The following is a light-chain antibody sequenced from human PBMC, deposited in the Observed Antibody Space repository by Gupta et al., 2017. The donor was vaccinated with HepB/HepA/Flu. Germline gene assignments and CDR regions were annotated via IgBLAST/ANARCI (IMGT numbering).Light chain of an antibody. CDR2: DVS. V-gene: IGLV2-14*03. Sequence: QPASVSGSPGKSITIYCTGTSSDVGGYNYVYWYQQHPGKAPKLMICDVSKRPAGVANRFSGSKSGNTASLTIAGHQADDAADYYCYSDTSISSFVFGTGTKVTVL. CDR1: SSDVGGYNY. CDR3: YSDTSISSFV. J-gene: IGLJ1*01.